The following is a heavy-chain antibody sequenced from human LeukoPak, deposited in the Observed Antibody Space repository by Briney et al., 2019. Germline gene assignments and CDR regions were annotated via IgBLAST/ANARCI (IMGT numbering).Heavy chain of an antibody. J-gene: IGHJ5*02. CDR3: AKDRHYYDSSESYSPNWFDP. Sequence: GGSLRLSCVASGFAFSTYAMSWVRQAPGKGLEWVSTIRGYGGRAYYADSVKGRLTISRDNSKNTLYLQMNSLRAEDTAVYYCAKDRHYYDSSESYSPNWFDPWGQGTLVTVSS. CDR2: IRGYGGRA. D-gene: IGHD3-22*01. CDR1: GFAFSTYA. V-gene: IGHV3-23*01.